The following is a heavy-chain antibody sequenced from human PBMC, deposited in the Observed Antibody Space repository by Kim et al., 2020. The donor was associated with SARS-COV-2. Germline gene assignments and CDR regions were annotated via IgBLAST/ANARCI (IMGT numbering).Heavy chain of an antibody. V-gene: IGHV3-7*03. D-gene: IGHD7-27*01. J-gene: IGHJ4*02. CDR1: GFPFSSYW. CDR3: ARVRVVTGVY. Sequence: GGSLSLSCAASGFPFSSYWMSWVRQAPGKGLEWVANIKEDGSEKYYVDSVKGRFTISRDNAKNSLYLQMNSLRAEDTAVYYCARVRVVTGVYWGQGTLVTVSS. CDR2: IKEDGSEK.